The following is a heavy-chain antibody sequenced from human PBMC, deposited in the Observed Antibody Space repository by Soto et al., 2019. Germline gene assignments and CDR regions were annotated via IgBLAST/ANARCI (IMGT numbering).Heavy chain of an antibody. CDR3: ARAWSDGYKAFDY. CDR1: GFTCSSYG. V-gene: IGHV3-33*01. CDR2: IWYDGSNK. J-gene: IGHJ4*02. Sequence: GGSLRLSCAASGFTCSSYGMHWVRQAPGKGLEWVAVIWYDGSNKYYADSVKGRFTISRDNSKNTLYLQMNSLRAEDTAVYYCARAWSDGYKAFDYWGQETLVAVSS. D-gene: IGHD5-12*01.